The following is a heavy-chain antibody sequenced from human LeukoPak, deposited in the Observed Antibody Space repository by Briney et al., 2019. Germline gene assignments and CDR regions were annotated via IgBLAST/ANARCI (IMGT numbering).Heavy chain of an antibody. CDR2: ISYDGSNK. CDR1: GFTFRSYA. CDR3: ARESPPKYCSSTSCYGSNWFDP. V-gene: IGHV3-30*07. D-gene: IGHD2-2*01. J-gene: IGHJ5*02. Sequence: PGGSLRLSCAASGFTFRSYAMHGVRQAPGKGVEWVAVISYDGSNKYYADSVKGRFPISRDNSKNTLYLQMTSLRAEDTAVYYCARESPPKYCSSTSCYGSNWFDPWGQGTLVTVSS.